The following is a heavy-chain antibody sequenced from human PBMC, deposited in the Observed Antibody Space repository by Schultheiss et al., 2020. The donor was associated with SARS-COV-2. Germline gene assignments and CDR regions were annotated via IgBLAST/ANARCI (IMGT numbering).Heavy chain of an antibody. V-gene: IGHV4-4*07. J-gene: IGHJ6*02. CDR1: GGSISSYY. Sequence: SETLSLTWTVSGGSISSYYWSWIRQPAGKGLEWIGRIYTSGSTNYNPSLKSRVTMSVDTSKNQFSLKLSSVTAADTAVYYCARDSSSGLDYDFWSGYPAYYYYGMDVWGQGTTVTVSS. CDR3: ARDSSSGLDYDFWSGYPAYYYYGMDV. CDR2: IYTSGST. D-gene: IGHD3-3*01.